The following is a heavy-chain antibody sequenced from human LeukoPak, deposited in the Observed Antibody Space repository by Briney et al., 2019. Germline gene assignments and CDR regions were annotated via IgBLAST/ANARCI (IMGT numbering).Heavy chain of an antibody. Sequence: PGGSLRLSCAASGFTFSSYEMNWVRQAPGKGLEWVSYISTSVSTIYYADSVKGRFTISRDNAKNSLYLQMNSLRAEDTAVYYCARAGRNFGYWGQGTLVTVSS. J-gene: IGHJ4*02. D-gene: IGHD1-26*01. CDR3: ARAGRNFGY. CDR2: ISTSVSTI. CDR1: GFTFSSYE. V-gene: IGHV3-48*03.